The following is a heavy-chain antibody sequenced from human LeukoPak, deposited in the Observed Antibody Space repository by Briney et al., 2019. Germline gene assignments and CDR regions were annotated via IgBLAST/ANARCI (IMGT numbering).Heavy chain of an antibody. V-gene: IGHV3-53*05. D-gene: IGHD6-6*01. CDR3: AKAPYSSSPYYFDY. J-gene: IGHJ4*02. CDR1: GFTVSSNY. Sequence: GGSLRLSCAASGFTVSSNYMSWVRQAPGKGLEWVSVIYSGGSTYYADSVKGRFTISRDNSKNTLYLQMNSLRAEDTAVYYCAKAPYSSSPYYFDYWGQGTLVTVSS. CDR2: IYSGGST.